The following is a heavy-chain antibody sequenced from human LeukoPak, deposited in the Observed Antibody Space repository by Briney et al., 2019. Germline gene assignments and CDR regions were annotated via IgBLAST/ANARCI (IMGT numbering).Heavy chain of an antibody. CDR1: VGPIRRGDYY. CDR3: ARDRIGRGGGYSDY. CDR2: IYYSGST. V-gene: IGHV4-30-4*01. D-gene: IGHD3-10*01. Sequence: NASGTPSLTFTFPVGPIRRGDYYRSLIRPPPRKSLEWVWDIYYSGSTCYNPSLKSRVTISVDTSKNQFSLKLSSVTAADTAVYYCARDRIGRGGGYSDYWGQGTLVTVSS. J-gene: IGHJ4*02.